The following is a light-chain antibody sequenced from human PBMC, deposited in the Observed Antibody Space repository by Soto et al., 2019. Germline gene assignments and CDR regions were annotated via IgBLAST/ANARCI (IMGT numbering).Light chain of an antibody. CDR1: SSDVGEENY. V-gene: IGLV2-8*01. Sequence: QSALTQPPSASGSPGQSVTITCSGTSSDVGEENYVSWYQQHPGKVPKLILYEVSKRPSGVPDRFSGSRSGNTASLTVSGLQAEDEADYCCSSFAGSPLVFGGGTKVTVL. CDR2: EVS. J-gene: IGLJ2*01. CDR3: SSFAGSPLV.